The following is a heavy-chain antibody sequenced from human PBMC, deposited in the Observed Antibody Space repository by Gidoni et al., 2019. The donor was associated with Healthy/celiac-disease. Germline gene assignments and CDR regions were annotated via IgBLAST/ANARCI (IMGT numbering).Heavy chain of an antibody. V-gene: IGHV5-10-1*03. D-gene: IGHD6-19*01. Sequence: EVQLVQSGAEVKKPGESLRISCKGSGYSFTSYWISWVRQMPGKGLEWMGRIDPSYSYTNYSPSFQGHVTISADKSISTAYLQWSSLKASDTAMYYCARQVRELAGTTYPLGYWGQGTLVTVSS. CDR2: IDPSYSYT. J-gene: IGHJ4*02. CDR1: GYSFTSYW. CDR3: ARQVRELAGTTYPLGY.